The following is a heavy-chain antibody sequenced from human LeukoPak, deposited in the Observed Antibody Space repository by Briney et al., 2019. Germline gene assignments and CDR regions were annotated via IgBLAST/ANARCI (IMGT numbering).Heavy chain of an antibody. CDR3: ARIRYYYYMDV. CDR1: GGSISSYY. CDR2: IYYSGST. Sequence: SETLSLTCTVSGGSISSYYWSWIRQPPGKGLEWIGYIYYSGSTNYNPSLKSRVTISVDTSKNQFSLKLSSVTAADTAVYYCARIRYYYYMDVWGKGTTVTVSS. V-gene: IGHV4-59*01. J-gene: IGHJ6*03.